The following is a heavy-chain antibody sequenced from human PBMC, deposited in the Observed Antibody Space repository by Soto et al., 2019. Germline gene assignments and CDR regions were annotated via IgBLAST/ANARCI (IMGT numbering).Heavy chain of an antibody. Sequence: QVQLVESGGGVVQPGRSLRLSCAASGFTFSSYAMHWVRQAPGKGLEWVAVISYDGSNKYYADSVKGRFTISRDNSKNTLYLHMNSLRAEDTAVYYCAREGSRYYGMDVWGQGTTVTVSS. J-gene: IGHJ6*02. CDR2: ISYDGSNK. D-gene: IGHD3-10*01. V-gene: IGHV3-30-3*01. CDR3: AREGSRYYGMDV. CDR1: GFTFSSYA.